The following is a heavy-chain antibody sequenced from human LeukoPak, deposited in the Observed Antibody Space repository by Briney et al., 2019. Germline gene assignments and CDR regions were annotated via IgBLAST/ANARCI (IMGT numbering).Heavy chain of an antibody. Sequence: ASVKVSCKASGGTFSSYAISWVRQAPGQGLEWMGWINPNSGGTNYAQKFQGRVTMTRDTSISTAYMELSRLRSDDTAVYYCARAGTRMAWFDPWGQGTLVTVSS. J-gene: IGHJ5*02. V-gene: IGHV1-2*02. CDR1: GGTFSSYA. CDR2: INPNSGGT. D-gene: IGHD1-26*01. CDR3: ARAGTRMAWFDP.